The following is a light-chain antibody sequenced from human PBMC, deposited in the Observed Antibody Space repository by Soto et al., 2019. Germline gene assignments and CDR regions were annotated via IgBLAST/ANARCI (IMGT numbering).Light chain of an antibody. CDR1: TSNVGINS. CDR2: RSN. Sequence: QSVLTQPPSASVSPGQRVTISCSGTTSNVGINSVFWYQHLPGTAPKLLIYRSNQRASGVPDRFSGSKSGTSASLAISGLRSEYEADYYCAAWDDSLSDQVFCGGTKLTVL. V-gene: IGLV1-47*01. J-gene: IGLJ2*01. CDR3: AAWDDSLSDQV.